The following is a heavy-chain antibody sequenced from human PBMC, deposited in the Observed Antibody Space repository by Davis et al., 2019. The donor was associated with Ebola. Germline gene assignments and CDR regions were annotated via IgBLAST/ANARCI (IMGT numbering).Heavy chain of an antibody. D-gene: IGHD1-7*01. V-gene: IGHV1-18*01. CDR2: IPGYNGGT. Sequence: AASVKVSCKASGYTFTSYGISWVRQAPGQGLEWMGWIPGYNGGTNYEKKLQDRVTMTIDPATDTAYMELRGLTSDDTAMYYCARGEDWNYAPVFDVWGQGTPVTVAS. CDR1: GYTFTSYG. CDR3: ARGEDWNYAPVFDV. J-gene: IGHJ3*01.